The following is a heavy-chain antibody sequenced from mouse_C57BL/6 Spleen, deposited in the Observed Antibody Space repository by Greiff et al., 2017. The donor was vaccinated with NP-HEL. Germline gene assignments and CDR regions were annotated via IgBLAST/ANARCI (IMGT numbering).Heavy chain of an antibody. CDR1: GYAFSSSW. D-gene: IGHD4-1*01. J-gene: IGHJ1*03. V-gene: IGHV1-82*01. CDR2: IYPGDGDT. CDR3: ARGDWERYFDV. Sequence: QVQLQQSGPELVKPGASVKISCKASGYAFSSSWMNWVKQRPGKGLEWIGRIYPGDGDTNYNGKFKGKATLTADKSSSTAYMQLSSLTSEDSAVYFCARGDWERYFDVWGTGTTVTVSS.